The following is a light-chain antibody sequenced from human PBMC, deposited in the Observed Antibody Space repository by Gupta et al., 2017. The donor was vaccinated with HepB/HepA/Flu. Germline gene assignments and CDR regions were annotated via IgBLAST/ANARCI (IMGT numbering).Light chain of an antibody. CDR3: QQRSNWPLT. V-gene: IGKV3-11*01. J-gene: IGKJ4*01. CDR2: DAS. CDR1: QSVRSY. Sequence: EFVLTQSPSTLSLSPGERATLSCRSSQSVRSYLAWYQQKPGQAPRLLIYDASNRATGIPARFSGSGSGTEFTLTISSLEPEDFAVYYCQQRSNWPLTFGGGTKVEI.